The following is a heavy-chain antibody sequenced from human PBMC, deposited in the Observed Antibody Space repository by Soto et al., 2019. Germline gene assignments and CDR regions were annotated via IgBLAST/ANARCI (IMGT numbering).Heavy chain of an antibody. CDR2: IRSEAFGGTT. V-gene: IGHV3-49*04. D-gene: IGHD2-2*02. Sequence: GGSVKLSCTTSGFTFGDYAVRWVGQAPGGGLEWVAFIRSEAFGGTTEYAASVKGRLTISRDDSKSIAYLQMNSLKTEDTAVYFCTSGPYCSSSSCYRGDYYYYYGLDVWGQGNTVTVSS. CDR3: TSGPYCSSSSCYRGDYYYYYGLDV. CDR1: GFTFGDYA. J-gene: IGHJ6*02.